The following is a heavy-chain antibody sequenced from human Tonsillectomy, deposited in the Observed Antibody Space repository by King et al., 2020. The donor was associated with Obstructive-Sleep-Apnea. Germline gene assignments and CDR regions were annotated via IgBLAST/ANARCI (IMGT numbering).Heavy chain of an antibody. CDR1: GGSISSSSYY. CDR2: IYYSGRA. Sequence: QLQESGPGLVKPSETLSLTCTVSGGSISSSSYYWGWIRQPPGKGLEWIGNIYYSGRAYSNPSVKSRVTISVDTSKNLFSLKLSSVTAADTAVYYCAREGAGATNWSDPWGQGTLVTVSS. J-gene: IGHJ5*02. V-gene: IGHV4-39*07. D-gene: IGHD4/OR15-4a*01. CDR3: AREGAGATNWSDP.